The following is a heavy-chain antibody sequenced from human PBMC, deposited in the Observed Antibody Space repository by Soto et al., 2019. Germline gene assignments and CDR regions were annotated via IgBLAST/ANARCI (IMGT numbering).Heavy chain of an antibody. CDR1: DGSSSGGGDS. Sequence: PSETHCLTSAVADGSSSGGGDSWSWIRQPPGKGLEWIGYIYHSGSTYYNPSLKSRVTISVDRSKNQFSLKLSSVTAADTAVYYCARVPDRWGQGTLVTVSS. D-gene: IGHD2-2*01. J-gene: IGHJ5*02. CDR3: ARVPDR. V-gene: IGHV4-30-2*01. CDR2: IYHSGST.